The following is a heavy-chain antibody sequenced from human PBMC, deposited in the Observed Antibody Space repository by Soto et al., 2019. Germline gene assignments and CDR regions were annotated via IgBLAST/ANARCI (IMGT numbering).Heavy chain of an antibody. Sequence: ASVKVSCKASGYTFTSYGISWVRQAPGQGLEWMGWISAYNGNTNYAQKLQGRVTMTTDTSTSTAYMELRSLRSDDTAVYYCAIWNRNSGSYYYFDYWGQGTLVTVSS. CDR3: AIWNRNSGSYYYFDY. CDR1: GYTFTSYG. V-gene: IGHV1-18*01. J-gene: IGHJ4*02. D-gene: IGHD1-26*01. CDR2: ISAYNGNT.